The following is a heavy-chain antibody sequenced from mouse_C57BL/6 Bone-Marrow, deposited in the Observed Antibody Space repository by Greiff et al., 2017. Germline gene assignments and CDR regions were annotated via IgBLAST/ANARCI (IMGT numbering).Heavy chain of an antibody. V-gene: IGHV1-5*01. Sequence: SGTVLARPGASVKMSCKTSGYTFTSYWMHWVKQRPGQGLEWIGAIYPGNSDTSYNQKFKGKAKLTAVTSASTAYMELSSLTNEDSAVYYCTRSDHYYGSSFLFYAMDYWGQGTSVTVSS. D-gene: IGHD1-1*01. CDR1: GYTFTSYW. J-gene: IGHJ4*01. CDR3: TRSDHYYGSSFLFYAMDY. CDR2: IYPGNSDT.